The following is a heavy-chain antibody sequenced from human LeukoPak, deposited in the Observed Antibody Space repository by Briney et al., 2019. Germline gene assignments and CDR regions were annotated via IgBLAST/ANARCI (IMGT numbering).Heavy chain of an antibody. CDR2: ISSNGGST. V-gene: IGHV3-64*01. D-gene: IGHD1-1*01. CDR3: ARDGERRLEPPTYYYYYYYMDV. CDR1: GFTFSSYA. J-gene: IGHJ6*03. Sequence: VGSLRLSCAASGFTFSSYAMHWVRQAPGKGLEYVSAISSNGGSTYYANSVKGRFTISRDNSKNTLYLQMGSLRAEDMAVYYCARDGERRLEPPTYYYYYYYMDVWGKGTTVTVSS.